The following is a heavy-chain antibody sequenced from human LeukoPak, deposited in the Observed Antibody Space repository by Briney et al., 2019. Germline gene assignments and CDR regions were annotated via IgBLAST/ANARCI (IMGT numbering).Heavy chain of an antibody. D-gene: IGHD5-18*01. V-gene: IGHV3-30*19. CDR1: GFTFSSYG. J-gene: IGHJ5*02. CDR3: ARNSGYTYDYDSFDP. CDR2: ITYDGSEM. Sequence: GGSLRLSCAASGFTFSSYGMYWVRQAPGKGLECVAFITYDGSEMYYADSVKGRFTISRDNSRDTLYLQVNSLRGDDTAIYYCARNSGYTYDYDSFDPWGQGTLVTVSS.